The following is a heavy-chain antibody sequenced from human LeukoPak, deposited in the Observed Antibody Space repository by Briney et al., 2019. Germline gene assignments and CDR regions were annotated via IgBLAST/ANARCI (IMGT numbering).Heavy chain of an antibody. CDR3: ARDSDTAMVRGVYFDY. Sequence: SVKVSCXASGGTFSSYAISWVRQAPGQGLEWMGGIIPIFGTANYAQKFQGRVTITTDESTSTAYMELSSLRSEDTAVYYCARDSDTAMVRGVYFDYWGQGTLVTVSS. CDR1: GGTFSSYA. D-gene: IGHD5-18*01. V-gene: IGHV1-69*05. CDR2: IIPIFGTA. J-gene: IGHJ4*02.